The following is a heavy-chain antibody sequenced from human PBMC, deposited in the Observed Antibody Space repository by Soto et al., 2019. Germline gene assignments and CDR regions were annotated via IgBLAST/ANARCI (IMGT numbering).Heavy chain of an antibody. D-gene: IGHD6-13*01. CDR3: VRDNAATSDLFDH. CDR1: TFTFSSYA. J-gene: IGHJ4*02. V-gene: IGHV3-74*01. Sequence: GGSLRLSCTASTFTFSSYAMSWVRQAPGKGLVWVSRIDGDGSSTNYADSVKGRFTISRDNAKNTLYLQMNSLRAEDTAIYYCVRDNAATSDLFDHWGQGTLVTVSS. CDR2: IDGDGSST.